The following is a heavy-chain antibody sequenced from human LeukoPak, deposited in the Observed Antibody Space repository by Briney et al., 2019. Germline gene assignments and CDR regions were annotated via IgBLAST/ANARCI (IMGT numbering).Heavy chain of an antibody. J-gene: IGHJ4*02. CDR1: GGSISSVGYY. CDR2: IYYGGRT. Sequence: TLFLTRTVSGGSISSVGYYWCWIRSQPGKGLEWIGYIYYGGRTYYNPSLKSRVTISVDTSKNQFSLKLSSVTAADTAVYYCARCPANYDSSGYYFDYWGQGTLVTVSS. V-gene: IGHV4-31*03. CDR3: ARCPANYDSSGYYFDY. D-gene: IGHD3-22*01.